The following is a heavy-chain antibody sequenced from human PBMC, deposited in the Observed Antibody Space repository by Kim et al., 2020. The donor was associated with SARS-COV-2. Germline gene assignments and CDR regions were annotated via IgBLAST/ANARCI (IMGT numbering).Heavy chain of an antibody. J-gene: IGHJ6*02. Sequence: KYYADSGQGQFTISRDNSKNTLCRQMSSLGAEDTAVYYCARDTRDYYGIAVWGQGTTVTVSS. V-gene: IGHV3-33*01. CDR3: ARDTRDYYGIAV. CDR2: K.